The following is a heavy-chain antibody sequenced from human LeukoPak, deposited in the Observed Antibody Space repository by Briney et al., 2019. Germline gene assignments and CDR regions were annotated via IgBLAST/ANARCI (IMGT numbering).Heavy chain of an antibody. Sequence: ASVKVSCKASGYTFTGYHIHWVRQAPGQGLEWMGWINPNSGGTNYAQKFQGRVTMTRDTSISTAYMELTRLRSDDTAVYYCARGGLRVMVYRLYYMDVWGKGTTVTISS. J-gene: IGHJ6*03. D-gene: IGHD2-8*01. CDR3: ARGGLRVMVYRLYYMDV. CDR1: GYTFTGYH. V-gene: IGHV1-2*02. CDR2: INPNSGGT.